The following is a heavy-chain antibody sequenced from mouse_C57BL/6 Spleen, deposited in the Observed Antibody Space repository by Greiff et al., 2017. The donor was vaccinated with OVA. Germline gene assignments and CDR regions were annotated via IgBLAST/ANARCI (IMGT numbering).Heavy chain of an antibody. Sequence: QVQLQQPGAELVRPGSSVKLSCKASGYTFTSYWMDWVKQRPGQGLEWIGNIYPSDSETHYNQKFKDKATLTVDKSSSTDYMQLSSLTSEDYAVDYCARGTTVVLPDYAMDYWGQGTSVTVSS. CDR1: GYTFTSYW. J-gene: IGHJ4*01. CDR2: IYPSDSET. D-gene: IGHD1-1*01. V-gene: IGHV1-61*01. CDR3: ARGTTVVLPDYAMDY.